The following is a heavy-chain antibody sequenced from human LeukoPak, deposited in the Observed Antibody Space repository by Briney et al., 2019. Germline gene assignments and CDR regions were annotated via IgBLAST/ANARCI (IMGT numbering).Heavy chain of an antibody. V-gene: IGHV4-34*01. CDR2: INHSGST. CDR1: GGSFSGYY. CDR3: ARGPYDFWSGYYIWFDP. J-gene: IGHJ5*02. Sequence: SETLSLTCAVYGGSFSGYYWSWTRQPPGKGLEWIGEINHSGSTNYNPSLKSRVTISVDTSKNQFSLKLSSVTAADTAVYYCARGPYDFWSGYYIWFDPWGQGTLVTVSS. D-gene: IGHD3-3*01.